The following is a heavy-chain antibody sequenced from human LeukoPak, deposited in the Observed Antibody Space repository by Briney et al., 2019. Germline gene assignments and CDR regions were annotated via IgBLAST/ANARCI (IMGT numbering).Heavy chain of an antibody. V-gene: IGHV3-11*01. Sequence: GVSLRLSCAASGFTFSDYYMSWIRQAPGKGLEWVSYISSSGSTIYYADSVKGRFTISRDNAKNSLYLQMTTLRAEDTAVYYCASGYDWKSESQGYFDYWGQGTLVTVSS. J-gene: IGHJ4*02. CDR2: ISSSGSTI. CDR3: ASGYDWKSESQGYFDY. D-gene: IGHD5-12*01. CDR1: GFTFSDYY.